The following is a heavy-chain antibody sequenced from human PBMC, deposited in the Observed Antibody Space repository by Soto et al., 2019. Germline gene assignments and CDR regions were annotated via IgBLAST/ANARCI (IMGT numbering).Heavy chain of an antibody. Sequence: AASVKVSCKASGYTFTNNAMHWVRQAPGQRLEWMGWINAGNGNTKYSQKFQGRVTIIRDTSASTAYMELSSLRSEDTAVYYCARDGCSGTSCYCDYWGQGTLVTVSS. D-gene: IGHD2-2*01. V-gene: IGHV1-3*01. CDR1: GYTFTNNA. CDR2: INAGNGNT. CDR3: ARDGCSGTSCYCDY. J-gene: IGHJ4*02.